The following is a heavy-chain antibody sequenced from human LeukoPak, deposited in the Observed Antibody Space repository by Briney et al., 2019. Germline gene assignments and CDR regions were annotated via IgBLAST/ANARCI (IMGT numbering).Heavy chain of an antibody. CDR2: INPKSGGT. V-gene: IGHV1-2*02. J-gene: IGHJ4*02. CDR1: RFTFTDYY. D-gene: IGHD1-7*01. Sequence: ASVKVSCKASRFTFTDYYMHWVRQAPGEGLEWMGWINPKSGGTKYAQKFQGRVIMTGDTSISTVYMELSRLRSDDTAIYYCARETSRRYNWNYASARDPKPFDYWGQGTLVTVSS. CDR3: ARETSRRYNWNYASARDPKPFDY.